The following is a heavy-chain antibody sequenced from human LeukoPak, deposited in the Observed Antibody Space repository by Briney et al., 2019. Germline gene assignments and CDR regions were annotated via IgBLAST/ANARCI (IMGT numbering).Heavy chain of an antibody. V-gene: IGHV3-21*01. CDR1: GFAFTSSD. CDR3: ARNFDS. Sequence: GGSLRLSCVASGFAFTSSDFNWIRQAPGKGLEWLSTITRSGSNLYYADSVKGRFTTSRDDAKDSVYLQMESLRVEDTAIYYCARNFDSWGQGTLVTVSS. J-gene: IGHJ4*02. CDR2: ITRSGSNL.